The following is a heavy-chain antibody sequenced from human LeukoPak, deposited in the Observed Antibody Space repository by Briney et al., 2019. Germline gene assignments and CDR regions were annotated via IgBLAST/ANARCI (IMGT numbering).Heavy chain of an antibody. D-gene: IGHD3-22*01. V-gene: IGHV4-34*01. Sequence: SETLSLTCAVYGGSFSGYYWSWIRQPPGKGLEWIGEINHSGSTNYNPSLKSRVTISVDTSKNQFSLKLSSVTAADTAVYYCARDLYDRPRYYYYYYMDVWGKGTTVTVSS. CDR2: INHSGST. CDR3: ARDLYDRPRYYYYYYMDV. CDR1: GGSFSGYY. J-gene: IGHJ6*03.